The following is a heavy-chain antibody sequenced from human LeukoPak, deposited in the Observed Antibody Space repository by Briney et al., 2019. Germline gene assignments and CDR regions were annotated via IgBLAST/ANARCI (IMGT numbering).Heavy chain of an antibody. CDR2: MNPNSGNT. J-gene: IGHJ6*03. D-gene: IGHD5-24*01. CDR3: ARDIGDGYESAYYCYYIGV. Sequence: GASVKVSCKASGYTFTSYDINWVRQATGQGLEWMGWMNPNSGNTGYAQKFQGRVTMTRNTSTSTAYMELSSLRSEDTALYYCARDIGDGYESAYYCYYIGVWGKGATVTASS. CDR1: GYTFTSYD. V-gene: IGHV1-8*01.